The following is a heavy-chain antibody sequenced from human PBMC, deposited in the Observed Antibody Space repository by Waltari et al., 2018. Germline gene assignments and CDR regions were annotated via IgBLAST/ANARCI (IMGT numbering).Heavy chain of an antibody. CDR1: GFTFSSYS. J-gene: IGHJ4*02. V-gene: IGHV3-48*01. D-gene: IGHD1-26*01. CDR2: ISSSSSTI. CDR3: ARVGGIYGKDLDY. Sequence: EVQLVESGGGLVQPGGSLRLSCAASGFTFSSYSMKWVRQAPWKGLEGVSYISSSSSTIYYADSVKGRFTIARDNAKNSLYLQMNSLRAEDTAVYYCARVGGIYGKDLDYWGQGTLVTVSS.